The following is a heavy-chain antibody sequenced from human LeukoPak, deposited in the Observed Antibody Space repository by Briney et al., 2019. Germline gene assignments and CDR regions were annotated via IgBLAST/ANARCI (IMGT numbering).Heavy chain of an antibody. CDR3: ARDHDDSSSWSPPTFDP. CDR1: GDSISSYY. J-gene: IGHJ5*02. V-gene: IGHV4-4*07. D-gene: IGHD6-13*01. Sequence: PSETLSLTCTVSGDSISSYYWSWIRQPAGKGLEWIGRIYTSGSTNYNPSLKSRVTMSVDTSKNQFSLKLSSVTAADTAVYYCARDHDDSSSWSPPTFDPWGQGTLVTVS. CDR2: IYTSGST.